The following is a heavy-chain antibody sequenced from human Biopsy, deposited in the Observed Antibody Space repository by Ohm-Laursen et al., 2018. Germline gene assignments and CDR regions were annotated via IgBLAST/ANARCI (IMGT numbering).Heavy chain of an antibody. CDR2: IWYDGTNE. V-gene: IGHV3-33*04. J-gene: IGHJ2*01. D-gene: IGHD6-19*01. Sequence: SLRLSCAASGFAFGHYAMHWVRQAPGKGLEWISLIWYDGTNEGYADSVKGRFTISRDNSKNTLYLQINTLTLEDTAFYYCARGLSSGWYGYFDVWGRGTLVTVSS. CDR3: ARGLSSGWYGYFDV. CDR1: GFAFGHYA.